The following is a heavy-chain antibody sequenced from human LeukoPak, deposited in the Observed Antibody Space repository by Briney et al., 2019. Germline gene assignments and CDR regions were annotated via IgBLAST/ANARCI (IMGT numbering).Heavy chain of an antibody. D-gene: IGHD3-10*01. CDR2: IIPIFGTA. CDR3: ASDVEDGSGSFVYYFHY. J-gene: IGHJ4*02. Sequence: SVKVSCKASGGTFSSYAISWVRQAPGQGLEWMGGIIPIFGTANYAQKFQGRVTITADESTSTAYMELSSLRSEDTAVYYCASDVEDGSGSFVYYFHYWGQGTLVTVSS. CDR1: GGTFSSYA. V-gene: IGHV1-69*13.